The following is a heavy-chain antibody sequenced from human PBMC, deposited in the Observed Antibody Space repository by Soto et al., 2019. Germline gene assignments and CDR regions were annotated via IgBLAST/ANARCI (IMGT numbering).Heavy chain of an antibody. D-gene: IGHD2-15*01. J-gene: IGHJ4*02. CDR1: GGSISSGGYY. Sequence: QVQLQESGPGLVKPSQTLSLTCTVSGGSISSGGYYWSWIRQHPGKGLEWIGYIYYSGSTYYNPSLKSRVTISVDTSKNQFSLKLSSVTAADTAVYYCARVDCSGGSCDAPDYWGQGTLVTVSS. V-gene: IGHV4-31*03. CDR3: ARVDCSGGSCDAPDY. CDR2: IYYSGST.